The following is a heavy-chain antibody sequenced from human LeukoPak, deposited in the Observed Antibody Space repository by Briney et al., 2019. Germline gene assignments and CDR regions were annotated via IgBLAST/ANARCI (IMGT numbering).Heavy chain of an antibody. CDR1: GGSSSSYY. J-gene: IGHJ4*02. D-gene: IGHD3-16*01. V-gene: IGHV4-59*08. CDR3: VRHPWRMGSRDYNFDY. Sequence: SETLSLTCTVSGGSSSSYYWSWIRQPPGKGLEWIGHIYYSGSTNYNPSLKSRVTISVDTSKNQFSLKMTSVTAADTAAYYCVRHPWRMGSRDYNFDYWGQGTLVTVSS. CDR2: IYYSGST.